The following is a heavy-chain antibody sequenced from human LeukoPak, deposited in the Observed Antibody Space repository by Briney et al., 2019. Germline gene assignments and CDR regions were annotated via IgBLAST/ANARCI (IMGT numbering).Heavy chain of an antibody. CDR1: GYTFTSYA. Sequence: ASVKVSCKASGYTFTSYANHWVRQAPGQTLEWMGWISAGNGNTKYSQNFQGRVTFISNTSATTAFMELSSLRSEDAAVYYCARDSGSGNNDYWGQGTLVTVSS. D-gene: IGHD1-26*01. J-gene: IGHJ4*02. CDR3: ARDSGSGNNDY. CDR2: ISAGNGNT. V-gene: IGHV1-3*01.